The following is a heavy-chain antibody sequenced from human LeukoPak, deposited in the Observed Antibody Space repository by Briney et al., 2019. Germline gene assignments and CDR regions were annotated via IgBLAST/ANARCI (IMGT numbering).Heavy chain of an antibody. J-gene: IGHJ4*02. CDR1: GFTFSSYA. Sequence: GGSLRLSCAASGFTFSSYAMSWVRQAPGKGLEWVSAISGSGGSTYYADSVKGRFTISRDNSKDTLYLQMNSLRAEDTAVYYCAKSLSHSSSWYPSHFDYWGQGTLVTVSS. V-gene: IGHV3-23*01. CDR3: AKSLSHSSSWYPSHFDY. D-gene: IGHD6-13*01. CDR2: ISGSGGST.